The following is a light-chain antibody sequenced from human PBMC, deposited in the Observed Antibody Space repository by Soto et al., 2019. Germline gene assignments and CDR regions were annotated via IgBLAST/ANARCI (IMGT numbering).Light chain of an antibody. CDR1: SSDVGGYIY. CDR3: SSYTSSSTLV. V-gene: IGLV2-14*01. J-gene: IGLJ2*01. CDR2: DVS. Sequence: QSVLTQPASASGCPGQSITISCTGTSSDVGGYIYVSWFQQHPGKAPKLMIYDVSNRPSGVSNRFSGSKSGNTASLTISGLQAEDEADYYCSSYTSSSTLVFGGGTKLTVL.